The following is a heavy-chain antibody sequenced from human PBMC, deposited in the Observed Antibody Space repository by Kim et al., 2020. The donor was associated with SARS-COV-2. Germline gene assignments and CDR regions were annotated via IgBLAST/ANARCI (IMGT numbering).Heavy chain of an antibody. CDR3: ASPATGDGWFDP. CDR2: IYYSGST. CDR1: GGSISSSSYY. D-gene: IGHD7-27*01. Sequence: SETLSLTCTVSGGSISSSSYYWGWIRQPPGKGLEWIGSIYYSGSTYYNPSLKSRVTISVDTSKNQFSLKLSSVTAADTAVYYCASPATGDGWFDPWGQGTLVTVSS. V-gene: IGHV4-39*01. J-gene: IGHJ5*02.